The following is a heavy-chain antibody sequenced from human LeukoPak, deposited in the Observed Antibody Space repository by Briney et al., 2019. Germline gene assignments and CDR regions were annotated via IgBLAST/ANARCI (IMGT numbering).Heavy chain of an antibody. CDR2: IKQDGSEK. Sequence: GGSLRLSCAASGFTFSSYWMSWVRQAPGKGLEWVANIKQDGSEKYYVDSVKGRFTISRDNAKNSLYLQMNSLRAEDTAVFYCARDRGYDGGAYMDVWGKGTTVTVSS. D-gene: IGHD5-12*01. CDR3: ARDRGYDGGAYMDV. J-gene: IGHJ6*03. CDR1: GFTFSSYW. V-gene: IGHV3-7*01.